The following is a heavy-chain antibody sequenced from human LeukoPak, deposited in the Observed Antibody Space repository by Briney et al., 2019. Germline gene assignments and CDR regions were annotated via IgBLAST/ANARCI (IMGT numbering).Heavy chain of an antibody. J-gene: IGHJ5*02. Sequence: NPSETLSLTCTVSGGSISSSSYYWGWIRQPPGNGLEWIGTISYSGSTYYTPSLKSRFTKSVDTSKNQFSLKLSSVTAADTAVFYSAGGIAHNWFDPWGQGTLVTVSS. V-gene: IGHV4-39*01. D-gene: IGHD2-21*01. CDR2: ISYSGST. CDR1: GGSISSSSYY. CDR3: AGGIAHNWFDP.